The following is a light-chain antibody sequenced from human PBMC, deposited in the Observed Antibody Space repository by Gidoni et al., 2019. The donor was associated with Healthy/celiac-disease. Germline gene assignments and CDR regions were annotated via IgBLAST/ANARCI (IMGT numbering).Light chain of an antibody. Sequence: QSALTQPRSVSGSPGQSVTISCTGTSSDVGGYNAVSWYQQHTGKAPKLMLYDVSKRPSGVPDRFSGSKSGNTASLTISGLQAEDEADYYCCSYAGSYTFVVFGGGTKLTVL. V-gene: IGLV2-11*01. J-gene: IGLJ2*01. CDR1: SSDVGGYNA. CDR3: CSYAGSYTFVV. CDR2: DVS.